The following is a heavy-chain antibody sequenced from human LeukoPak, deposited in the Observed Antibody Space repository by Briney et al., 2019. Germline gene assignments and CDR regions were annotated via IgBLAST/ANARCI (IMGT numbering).Heavy chain of an antibody. V-gene: IGHV4-31*03. J-gene: IGHJ6*02. CDR2: IYYSGST. CDR1: GGSISSGGYY. Sequence: PSQTLSLTCTVSGGSISSGGYYWSWIRQHPGKGLEWIGYIYYSGSTYYNPSLKSRVTISVDTSKNQFSLKLSSVTAADTAVYYCARVGTAYYYYGMDVWGQGTTVTVS. CDR3: ARVGTAYYYYGMDV.